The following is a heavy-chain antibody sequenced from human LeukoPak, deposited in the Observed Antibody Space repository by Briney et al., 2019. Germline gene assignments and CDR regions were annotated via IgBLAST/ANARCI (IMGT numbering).Heavy chain of an antibody. CDR3: ARQRCLGSSCHFDY. CDR1: GGSISSYY. V-gene: IGHV4-59*08. Sequence: SETLSLTCTVSGGSISSYYWSWIRQPPGKGLEWIGYIYYSESTNNNFSLKSRVTISLDTSKNQFSLKLSSVTAADTAVYYCARQRCLGSSCHFDYWGQGILVTVSS. CDR2: IYYSEST. J-gene: IGHJ4*02. D-gene: IGHD6-13*01.